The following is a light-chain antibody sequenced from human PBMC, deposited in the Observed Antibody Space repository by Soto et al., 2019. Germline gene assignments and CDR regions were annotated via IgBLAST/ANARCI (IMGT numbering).Light chain of an antibody. CDR3: AAWDDSLDGVV. V-gene: IGLV1-44*01. CDR2: SND. CDR1: SSNIGSNT. J-gene: IGLJ2*01. Sequence: QSVLTQPPSASGTPGQRVSFSCSGSSSNIGSNTVNWYQQLPGTAPKLLVHSNDQRPSGVPDRFSGSKSGTSASLAISGLQSEDEADYYCAAWDDSLDGVVFGGGTKLTVL.